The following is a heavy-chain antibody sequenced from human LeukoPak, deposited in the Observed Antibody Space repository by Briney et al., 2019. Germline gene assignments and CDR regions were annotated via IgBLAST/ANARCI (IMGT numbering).Heavy chain of an antibody. CDR2: INWNGGST. D-gene: IGHD3-22*01. Sequence: PGGSLRLSCAASGFTFDDYGMSWVRQAPGKGLEWVSGINWNGGSTGYADSVKGRFTISRDNAKNSLYLQMNSLRAEDTAVYYCAREGYYDSSGYYPDAFDIWGQGTMVTVSS. CDR3: AREGYYDSSGYYPDAFDI. V-gene: IGHV3-20*04. CDR1: GFTFDDYG. J-gene: IGHJ3*02.